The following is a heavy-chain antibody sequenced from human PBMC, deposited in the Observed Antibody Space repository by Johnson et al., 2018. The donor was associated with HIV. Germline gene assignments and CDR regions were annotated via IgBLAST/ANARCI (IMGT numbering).Heavy chain of an antibody. CDR1: GFTFSSYA. Sequence: VQLVESGGGLVQPGGSLTLSCVGSGFTFSSYAMSWVRQAPGKGLEWVSGISGGGGNTYYADSVKGRFTISRDNSKTMMWLQMDSLRVEDTAIYYCAKDGSSYAFDIWGQGTVVTVSS. J-gene: IGHJ3*02. CDR2: ISGGGGNT. V-gene: IGHV3-23*04. D-gene: IGHD6-6*01. CDR3: AKDGSSYAFDI.